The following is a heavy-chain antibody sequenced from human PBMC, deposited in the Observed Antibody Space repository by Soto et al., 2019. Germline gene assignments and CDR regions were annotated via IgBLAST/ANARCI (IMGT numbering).Heavy chain of an antibody. CDR2: IYQRGST. D-gene: IGHD3-10*01. J-gene: IGHJ5*01. Sequence: QVQLQESGPGLVKPSGTLSLTCAVSGGSMSSSNWWSWVRQPPGKGLEWIGEIYQRGSTNYDSYLNSRVTISVDKSKNQFSLKLNSVTAADPAVYYCARYYVSGSYFDSWGQGTLVTVSS. V-gene: IGHV4-4*02. CDR3: ARYYVSGSYFDS. CDR1: GGSMSSSNW.